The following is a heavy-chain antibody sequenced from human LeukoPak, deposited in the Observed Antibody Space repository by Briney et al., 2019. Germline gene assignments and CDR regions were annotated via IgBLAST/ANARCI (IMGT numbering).Heavy chain of an antibody. J-gene: IGHJ2*01. CDR3: AKVRDYDSSGNPYWHFDL. V-gene: IGHV3-23*01. CDR1: GFTFSSYA. D-gene: IGHD3-10*01. Sequence: GGSLRLSCSASGFTFSSYAMSWVCQAPGKGLEWVSGISASGALTYYADSVKGRFTVSRDNSKNTLYLQMNSLRAEDTAVYYCAKVRDYDSSGNPYWHFDLWGCGALVTVSS. CDR2: ISASGALT.